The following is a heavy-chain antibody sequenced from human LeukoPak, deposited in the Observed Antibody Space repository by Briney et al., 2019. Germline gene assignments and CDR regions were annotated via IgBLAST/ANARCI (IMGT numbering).Heavy chain of an antibody. CDR2: VNGNGGST. Sequence: GRSLRLSCAASGFTFSTYAMSWVRQAPGKGLEWVSGVNGNGGSTSYADSVKGRFTISRDNSKNTVYLQMNSLRVEDTAVYYCAKDSHDYGGDLDYWGQGTLVTVSS. V-gene: IGHV3-23*01. D-gene: IGHD4-23*01. CDR3: AKDSHDYGGDLDY. J-gene: IGHJ4*02. CDR1: GFTFSTYA.